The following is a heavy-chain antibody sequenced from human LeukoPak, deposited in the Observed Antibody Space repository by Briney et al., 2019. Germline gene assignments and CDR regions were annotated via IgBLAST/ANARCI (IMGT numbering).Heavy chain of an antibody. CDR3: ARSWDVDY. CDR1: GFTFSSHW. D-gene: IGHD1-26*01. Sequence: PGGSLRLSCAASGFTFSSHWMHWVRQAPGKGLVWVSRINIDGSSISYADSVKGRFTISRDNAKNTLYLQMNGLRAEDTAVYYCARSWDVDYWGQGTLVTVSS. J-gene: IGHJ4*02. V-gene: IGHV3-74*01. CDR2: INIDGSSI.